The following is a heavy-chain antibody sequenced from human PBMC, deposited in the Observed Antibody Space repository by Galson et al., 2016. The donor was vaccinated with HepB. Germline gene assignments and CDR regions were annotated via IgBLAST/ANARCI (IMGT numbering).Heavy chain of an antibody. CDR2: ISYDGSIQ. V-gene: IGHV3-30*18. CDR3: AKDWGGQLWIFDY. D-gene: IGHD5-18*01. Sequence: SLRLSCAASGFTLSSYGMHWVRQAPGKGLEWVAVISYDGSIQYDADSVKGRFTISRDNSKNTLYLEMNSLRAEDTAVYYCAKDWGGQLWIFDYWGQGTLVTVSS. J-gene: IGHJ4*02. CDR1: GFTLSSYG.